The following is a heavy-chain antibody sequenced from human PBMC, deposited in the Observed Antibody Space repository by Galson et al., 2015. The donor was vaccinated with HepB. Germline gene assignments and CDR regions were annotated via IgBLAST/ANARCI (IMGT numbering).Heavy chain of an antibody. Sequence: SLRLSCAASGFTFSSYAMHWVHQAPGKGLEWVAVISYDGSNKYYADSVKGRFTISRDNSKNTLYLQMNSLRAEDTAVYYCARDRGVWCSSTSCYLFDYWGQGTLVTVSS. J-gene: IGHJ4*02. CDR1: GFTFSSYA. D-gene: IGHD2-2*01. CDR3: ARDRGVWCSSTSCYLFDY. CDR2: ISYDGSNK. V-gene: IGHV3-30-3*01.